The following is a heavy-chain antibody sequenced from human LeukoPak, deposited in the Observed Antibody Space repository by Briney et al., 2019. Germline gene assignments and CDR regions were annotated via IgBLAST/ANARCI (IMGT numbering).Heavy chain of an antibody. CDR2: ISAYNGNT. Sequence: ASVKVSCKASGYTFTSYGISWVRQAPGQGLEWMGWISAYNGNTNYAQKLQGRVTMTRDTSISTAYMELSRLRSDDTAVYYCARSLVGATEFDYWGQGTLVTVSS. J-gene: IGHJ4*02. CDR3: ARSLVGATEFDY. D-gene: IGHD1-26*01. V-gene: IGHV1-18*01. CDR1: GYTFTSYG.